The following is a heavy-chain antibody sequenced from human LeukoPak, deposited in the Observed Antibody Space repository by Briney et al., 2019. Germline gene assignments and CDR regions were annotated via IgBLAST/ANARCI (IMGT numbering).Heavy chain of an antibody. CDR2: ISSYNGNT. V-gene: IGHV1-18*01. Sequence: ASVKLSCKASGYTFTSHGITWVRKAPGQGLEWMGWISSYNGNTNYAQKFQGRVTMTTDTCTSTAYMELRSLTSDDTAVYCCARDARLRYRSSWYEGNFQHWGQGTLVTVSS. CDR1: GYTFTSHG. J-gene: IGHJ1*01. D-gene: IGHD6-13*01. CDR3: ARDARLRYRSSWYEGNFQH.